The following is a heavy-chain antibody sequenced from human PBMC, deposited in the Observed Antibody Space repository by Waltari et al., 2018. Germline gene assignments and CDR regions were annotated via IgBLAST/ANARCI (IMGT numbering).Heavy chain of an antibody. Sequence: QVQLVQSGAEVKKPGASVKVSCKASGYTFTGYYMHWVRQAPGQGLEWMGRINPTSGGTTYAQRFQGRVTMTRDTSISTAYMELSRLRSDDTAVYYCARGSPVVPAAMDYWGRGTLVTVSS. CDR3: ARGSPVVPAAMDY. V-gene: IGHV1-2*06. D-gene: IGHD2-2*01. CDR1: GYTFTGYY. J-gene: IGHJ4*02. CDR2: INPTSGGT.